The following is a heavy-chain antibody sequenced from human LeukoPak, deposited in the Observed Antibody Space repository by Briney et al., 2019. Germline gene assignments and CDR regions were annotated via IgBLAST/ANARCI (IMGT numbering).Heavy chain of an antibody. CDR3: AKAAGTGSVYNWFDP. CDR1: GFTFSSYG. CDR2: ISGSGGNT. J-gene: IGHJ5*02. Sequence: PGGSLRLSCAASGFTFSSYGMSWVRQAPGKGLEWVSAISGSGGNTYYADSVKGRFTISRDNSKNTLYLQMNRLRAEDTAVYYCAKAAGTGSVYNWFDPWGQGTLVTVSS. D-gene: IGHD1-1*01. V-gene: IGHV3-23*01.